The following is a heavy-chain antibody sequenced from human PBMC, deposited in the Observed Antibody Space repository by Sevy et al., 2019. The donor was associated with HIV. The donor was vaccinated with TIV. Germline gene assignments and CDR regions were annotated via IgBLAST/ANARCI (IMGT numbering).Heavy chain of an antibody. V-gene: IGHV3-7*03. Sequence: GGSLRLSCAASGFTFSSYWMSWVRQAPGKGLEWVTNIKQDGSEKYYVDSVKGRFTISRDNAKNSLYLQMNSLRAEDTAVYYCARAAGSGWYDYWGQGTLVTISS. CDR1: GFTFSSYW. CDR2: IKQDGSEK. J-gene: IGHJ4*02. CDR3: ARAAGSGWYDY. D-gene: IGHD6-19*01.